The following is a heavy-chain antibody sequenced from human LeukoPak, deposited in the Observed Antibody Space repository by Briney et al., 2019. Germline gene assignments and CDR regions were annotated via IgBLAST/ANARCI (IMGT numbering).Heavy chain of an antibody. Sequence: SGGSLRLSCAASGFTFSAYAMHWVRQAPGKGLEWVAFIRYDGNKYYADSVKGRFTISRDNSKNTLYLQMNSLRAEDTALYYCAKGGGSSWSYYFDDWGQGTLVTVSS. CDR1: GFTFSAYA. CDR3: AKGGGSSWSYYFDD. D-gene: IGHD6-13*01. CDR2: IRYDGNK. J-gene: IGHJ4*02. V-gene: IGHV3-30*02.